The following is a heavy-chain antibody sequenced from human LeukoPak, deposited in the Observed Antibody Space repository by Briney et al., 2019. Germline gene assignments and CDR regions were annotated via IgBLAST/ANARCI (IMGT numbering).Heavy chain of an antibody. CDR2: IYSGGKT. V-gene: IGHV3-53*01. D-gene: IGHD3-10*01. Sequence: ETLSLTCAVYGGSFSGYYWSWVRQAPGKGLEWVSFIYSGGKTHSSDSVKGRFTISRDTSKNTLYLQMNSLRAEDTAVYYCAKGLFWFGEFSAPDYWGQGTLVTVSS. J-gene: IGHJ4*02. CDR1: GGSFSGYY. CDR3: AKGLFWFGEFSAPDY.